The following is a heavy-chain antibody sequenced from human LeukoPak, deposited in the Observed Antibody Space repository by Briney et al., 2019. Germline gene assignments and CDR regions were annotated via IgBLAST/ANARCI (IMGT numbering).Heavy chain of an antibody. CDR3: ANSLRSSWYYFDY. CDR1: GFTFITYA. J-gene: IGHJ4*02. V-gene: IGHV3-23*01. D-gene: IGHD6-13*01. Sequence: PGGSLRLSCAASGFTFITYAMSWVRQAPGKGLEWVSTISGSGGSTYYADSVKGRFTISRDNYLQMNSLRAEDTAVYYCANSLRSSWYYFDYWGQGTLVTVSS. CDR2: ISGSGGST.